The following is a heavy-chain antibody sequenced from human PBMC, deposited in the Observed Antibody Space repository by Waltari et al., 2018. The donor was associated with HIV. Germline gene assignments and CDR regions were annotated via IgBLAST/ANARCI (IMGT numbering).Heavy chain of an antibody. CDR2: IFYSGST. CDR3: ARHVGSCYRSSSDLGFDY. CDR1: GGSISSYSNC. V-gene: IGHV4-39*01. J-gene: IGHJ4*02. Sequence: QLQLKESGPGLVKPSETLPLTCTVSGGSISSYSNCWGWIRQPPGKGLEWIGGIFYSGSTYYNPSLESRVTISVDTSKNQFSLKLSSVTAADTAVYYCARHVGSCYRSSSDLGFDYWGQGTLVTVSS. D-gene: IGHD6-6*01.